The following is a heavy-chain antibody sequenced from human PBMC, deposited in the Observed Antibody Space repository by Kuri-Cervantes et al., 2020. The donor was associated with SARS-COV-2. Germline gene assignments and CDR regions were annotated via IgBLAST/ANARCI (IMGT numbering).Heavy chain of an antibody. CDR3: AAELVAAYGMDV. CDR1: GFTVSSNY. D-gene: IGHD1-7*01. V-gene: IGHV3-53*01. J-gene: IGHJ6*02. CDR2: IYSGGST. Sequence: GGSLRLSCAASGFTVSSNYMSWVRQAPGKGLEWVSVIYSGGSTYYADSVKGRFTISRDNSKNTLYLQMNSLSAEDTAVYYCAAELVAAYGMDVWGQGTTVTVSS.